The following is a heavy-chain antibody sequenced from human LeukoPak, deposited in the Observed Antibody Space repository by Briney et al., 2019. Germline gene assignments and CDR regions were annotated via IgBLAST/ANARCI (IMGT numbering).Heavy chain of an antibody. CDR3: ARAEDSYYYYMDV. CDR2: IIPIFGTA. CDR1: GGTFNSYA. Sequence: ASVKVSCKASGGTFNSYAISWVRQAPGQGLEWMGGIIPIFGTANYAQKFQGRVPITTDESTSPAYMELSSLSSEDTAVYYCARAEDSYYYYMDVWGKGTTVTVSS. V-gene: IGHV1-69*05. J-gene: IGHJ6*03.